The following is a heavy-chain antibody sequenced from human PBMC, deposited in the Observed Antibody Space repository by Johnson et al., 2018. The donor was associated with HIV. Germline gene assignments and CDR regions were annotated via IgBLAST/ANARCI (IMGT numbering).Heavy chain of an antibody. J-gene: IGHJ3*02. CDR2: ISWNSGSI. CDR1: GFTFDDYA. Sequence: VQLVESGGGLVQPGRSLRLSCAASGFTFDDYAMHWVRQAPGKGLEWVSGISWNSGSIGYADSVKGRFTISRDNAKNSLYLQMNSLRAEDTAVYYCARDSGSDAFDIWGQGTMVTVSS. D-gene: IGHD3-10*01. V-gene: IGHV3-9*01. CDR3: ARDSGSDAFDI.